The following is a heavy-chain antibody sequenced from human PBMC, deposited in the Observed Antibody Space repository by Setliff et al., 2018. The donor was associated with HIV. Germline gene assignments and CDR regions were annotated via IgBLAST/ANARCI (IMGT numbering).Heavy chain of an antibody. D-gene: IGHD3-10*01. V-gene: IGHV1-69*01. Sequence: VRQAPGQGLEWMGGIIPIFGSADYAQKFQGRVTISADESTSTVYLELSSLTSDDTAMYYCASKGDYYTSKTLDSWGQGTLVTVSS. CDR3: ASKGDYYTSKTLDS. J-gene: IGHJ4*02. CDR2: IIPIFGSA.